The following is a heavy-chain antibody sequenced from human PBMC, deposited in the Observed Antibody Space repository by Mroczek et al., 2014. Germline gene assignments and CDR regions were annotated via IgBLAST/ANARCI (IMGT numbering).Heavy chain of an antibody. CDR1: GFTFTSSA. CDR3: AADGGYCSSTSCYTGPPRFDP. D-gene: IGHD2-2*02. V-gene: IGHV1-58*02. Sequence: QLVQSGPEVKKPGTSVKVSCKASGFTFTSSAMQWVRQARGQRLEWIGWIVVGSGNTNYAQKFQERVTITRDMSTSTAYMELSSLRSEDTAVYYCAADGGYCSSTSCYTGPPRFDPWGQGTLVTVSS. CDR2: IVVGSGNT. J-gene: IGHJ5*02.